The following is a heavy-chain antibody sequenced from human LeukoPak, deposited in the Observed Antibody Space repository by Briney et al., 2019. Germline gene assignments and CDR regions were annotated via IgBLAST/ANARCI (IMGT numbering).Heavy chain of an antibody. CDR3: ARGGSAYHEYFFDS. Sequence: SQTLSLTCTVSGGSVNTYYWSWIRQPAGKGLGWIGRIYISGITNNNPPLKSRVTMSVDTSKNQFSLNLSSVSAADTAVYYCARGGSAYHEYFFDSWGQGALVTVSS. V-gene: IGHV4-4*07. J-gene: IGHJ4*02. CDR1: GGSVNTYY. CDR2: IYISGIT. D-gene: IGHD3-3*01.